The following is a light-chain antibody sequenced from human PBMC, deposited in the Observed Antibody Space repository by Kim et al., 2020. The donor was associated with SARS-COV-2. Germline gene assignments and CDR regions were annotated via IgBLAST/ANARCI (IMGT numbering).Light chain of an antibody. CDR2: DAS. CDR1: QSVSSN. Sequence: EIVLTQSPATLSLSPGERATLSCRASQSVSSNLAWYQQKFGQAPRLLIYDASNRATGIPARFSGSGSGTDFTLTISSLEPEDFAIYYCQQRSNWPLLTFGGGTKVDIK. CDR3: QQRSNWPLLT. V-gene: IGKV3-11*01. J-gene: IGKJ4*01.